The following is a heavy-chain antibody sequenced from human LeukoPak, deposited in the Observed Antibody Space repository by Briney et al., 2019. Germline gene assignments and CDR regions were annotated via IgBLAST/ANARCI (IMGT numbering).Heavy chain of an antibody. J-gene: IGHJ6*03. D-gene: IGHD3-22*01. Sequence: SETLSLTCTVSGGSISSYYWSWIRQPPGKGLEWIGYIYYSGSTNYNPSLKSRVTISVDTSKNQFSLKLSSVTAADTAVYYCARAMTDEDYYYMDVWGKGTTVTVSS. CDR3: ARAMTDEDYYYMDV. CDR1: GGSISSYY. CDR2: IYYSGST. V-gene: IGHV4-59*01.